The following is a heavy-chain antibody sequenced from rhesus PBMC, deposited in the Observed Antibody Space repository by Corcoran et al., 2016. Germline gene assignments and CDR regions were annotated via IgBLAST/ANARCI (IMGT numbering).Heavy chain of an antibody. CDR2: IYGNSAST. D-gene: IGHD5-42*01. CDR3: ARDGDTVGTAYFDY. V-gene: IGHV4-73*01. J-gene: IGHJ4*01. CDR1: GGSISGYYY. Sequence: QVQLQQWGEGLVKPSETLSLTCAVYGGSISGYYYWSWIRQPPGKGLDWIGYIYGNSASTNYNPSLKNRFTISKDTSKNQFSLKLSSVTAADTAVYYCARDGDTVGTAYFDYWGQGVLVTVSS.